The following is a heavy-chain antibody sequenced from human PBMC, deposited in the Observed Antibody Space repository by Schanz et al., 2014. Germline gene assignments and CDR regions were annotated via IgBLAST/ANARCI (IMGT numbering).Heavy chain of an antibody. J-gene: IGHJ4*02. CDR3: TRGGLGFFDY. CDR2: IYYSGST. V-gene: IGHV4-39*01. D-gene: IGHD3-16*01. Sequence: QVQLQESGPGLVKPSETLSLTCTVSGGSISTSTYYWGWIRQPPGKGLEWIGNIYYSGSTYYNPSLKGRVTISVDTSKNQFSLKVTSVTAADTALYYCTRGGLGFFDYWGQGNLVTVSS. CDR1: GGSISTSTYY.